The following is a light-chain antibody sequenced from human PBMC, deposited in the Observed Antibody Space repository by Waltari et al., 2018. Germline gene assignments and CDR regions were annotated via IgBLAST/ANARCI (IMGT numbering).Light chain of an antibody. CDR1: QSISSW. J-gene: IGKJ2*01. CDR2: DAS. V-gene: IGKV1-5*01. Sequence: DIQMTQSPSTLSASVGDRVTITCRASQSISSWLAWYQQEPGKAPKSLIYDASSLESGVPSRFSGSGYGTEFTLTISSLQPDDFATYYCQQYNSYSPYTFGQGTKLEIK. CDR3: QQYNSYSPYT.